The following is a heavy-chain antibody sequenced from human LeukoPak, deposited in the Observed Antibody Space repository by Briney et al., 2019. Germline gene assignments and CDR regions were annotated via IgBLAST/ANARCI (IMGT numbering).Heavy chain of an antibody. CDR1: GYSISSGYF. D-gene: IGHD3-10*01. Sequence: SETLSLTCNVSGYSISSGYFWGWIRQPPGKRLEWIGSVYQSAIFRYNPSLKSRVTMSVDTSKNQFSLKLRSVTAADTAVYYCAREAPISDSGNYYKSLGYWGQGTLVTVSS. CDR2: VYQSAIF. CDR3: AREAPISDSGNYYKSLGY. V-gene: IGHV4-38-2*02. J-gene: IGHJ4*02.